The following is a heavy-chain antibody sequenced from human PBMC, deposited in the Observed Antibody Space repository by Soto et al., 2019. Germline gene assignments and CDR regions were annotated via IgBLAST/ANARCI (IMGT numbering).Heavy chain of an antibody. CDR1: GGSFSGYY. D-gene: IGHD5-18*01. CDR3: VGYSNSYGYYYYGMDV. V-gene: IGHV4-34*01. J-gene: IGHJ6*02. Sequence: SETLSLTCAVYGGSFSGYYWSWIRQPPGKGLEWIGEINHSGSTNYNPSLKSRVTISVDTSKNQFSLKLSSVTAADTAVYYCVGYSNSYGYYYYGMDVWGQGTTVTVSS. CDR2: INHSGST.